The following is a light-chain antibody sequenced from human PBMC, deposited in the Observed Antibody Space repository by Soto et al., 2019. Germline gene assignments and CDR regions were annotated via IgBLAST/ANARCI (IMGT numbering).Light chain of an antibody. V-gene: IGLV1-47*01. CDR1: SSNIGSNY. CDR3: AAWDDGLHSYV. CDR2: RNN. Sequence: QSVLIQPPSASGTPGQRVTISCSGSSSNIGSNYVYWFQQLPGAAPKLLIYRNNQRPSGVPDRFSGSKSGTSASLAISELRTEDEADYYCAAWDDGLHSYVFGTGTKLTVL. J-gene: IGLJ1*01.